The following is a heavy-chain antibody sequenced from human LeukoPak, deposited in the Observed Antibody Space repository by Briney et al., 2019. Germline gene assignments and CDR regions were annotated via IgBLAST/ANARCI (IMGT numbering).Heavy chain of an antibody. V-gene: IGHV3-64D*06. Sequence: GGSLRLSCAASGFTFSSYGMHWVRQAPGKGLEYVSAISSDGGSTYYTDSVKGRFTISRDNSKNTLYLQVRSLRAEDTAVYYCVPLYHGGVAYWGQGTLVTVSS. J-gene: IGHJ4*02. CDR1: GFTFSSYG. CDR3: VPLYHGGVAY. D-gene: IGHD3-16*02. CDR2: ISSDGGST.